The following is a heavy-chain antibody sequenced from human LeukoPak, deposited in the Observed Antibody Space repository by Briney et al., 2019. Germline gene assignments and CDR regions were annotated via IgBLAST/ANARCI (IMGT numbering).Heavy chain of an antibody. V-gene: IGHV4-4*07. CDR3: ARSYYFSH. D-gene: IGHD3-10*01. CDR2: IYTSGST. Sequence: PSETLSLTCTVSGGSLSSYYWSWLRQPAGKGQEWIGRIYTSGSTNYNPSLKSRVTISVDKSKNQFSLKLSSVTAADTAVYYCARSYYFSHWGQGTLVTVSS. CDR1: GGSLSSYY. J-gene: IGHJ4*02.